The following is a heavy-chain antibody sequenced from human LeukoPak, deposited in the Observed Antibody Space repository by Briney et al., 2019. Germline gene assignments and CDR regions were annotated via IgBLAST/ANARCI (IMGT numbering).Heavy chain of an antibody. CDR1: GGTFSSYA. Sequence: GASVKVSCKASGGTFSSYAISWVRQAPGQGLEWMGGIIPIFGTANYAQKFQGRVTITADESTSTAYMELSSLRSEDTAVYYCASTTVSKSVSSTSPKFYYYMDVWGKGTTVTVSS. CDR3: ASTTVSKSVSSTSPKFYYYMDV. J-gene: IGHJ6*03. D-gene: IGHD2-2*01. V-gene: IGHV1-69*13. CDR2: IIPIFGTA.